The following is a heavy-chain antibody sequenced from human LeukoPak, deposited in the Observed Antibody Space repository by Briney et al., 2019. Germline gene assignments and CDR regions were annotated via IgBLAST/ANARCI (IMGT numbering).Heavy chain of an antibody. J-gene: IGHJ6*03. CDR2: IDTSGNT. CDR1: GGSIRNYY. V-gene: IGHV4-4*07. CDR3: ARASGDSSGYRSYYYYYMDV. Sequence: SETLSLTCAVSGGSIRNYYWSWIRQPAGKGLEWIGRIDTSGNTNYKPSLKSRVTMSVDTSKNQFSLKLSSVTAADTAVYYCARASGDSSGYRSYYYYYMDVWGKGTTVTVSS. D-gene: IGHD3-22*01.